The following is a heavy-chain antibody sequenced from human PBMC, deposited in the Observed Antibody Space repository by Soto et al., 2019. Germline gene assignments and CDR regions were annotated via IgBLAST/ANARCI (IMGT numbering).Heavy chain of an antibody. CDR1: GYTFTSYG. D-gene: IGHD2-2*01. Sequence: ASVKVSCKASGYTFTSYGISWVRQAPGQGLDWMGLISAFNCNTNYAQKLQGRVTMTTDTSTSTAYMELRSLRFDDTAVYFFARSDIVVVPAATQYDPFDYWGQGTLVTVSS. CDR3: ARSDIVVVPAATQYDPFDY. J-gene: IGHJ4*02. V-gene: IGHV1-18*01. CDR2: ISAFNCNT.